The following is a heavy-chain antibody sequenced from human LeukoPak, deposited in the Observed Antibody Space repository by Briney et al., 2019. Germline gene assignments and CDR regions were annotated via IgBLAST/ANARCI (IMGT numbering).Heavy chain of an antibody. Sequence: ASVKVSCKASGYTFTSYGISWVRQAPGQGLEWMGWMNPNSGNTGYAQKFQGRVTMTRNTSISTAYMELRSLRSDDTAVYYCARVIMVVVVPAATYPDAFDIWGQGTMVTVSS. V-gene: IGHV1-8*02. D-gene: IGHD2-2*01. CDR2: MNPNSGNT. CDR1: GYTFTSYG. J-gene: IGHJ3*02. CDR3: ARVIMVVVVPAATYPDAFDI.